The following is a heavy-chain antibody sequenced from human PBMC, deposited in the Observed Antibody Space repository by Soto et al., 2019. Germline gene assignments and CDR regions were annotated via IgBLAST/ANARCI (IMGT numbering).Heavy chain of an antibody. Sequence: QVQLVQSGAEVKKPGASVKVSCKASGYTFTSSGISWVRQAPGQGLEWMGWISAYNGNTNYAQKLQGRVTMTTDTSTSTAYMELRSLRSDDTAVYYCARDERYCSGGSCYDWFDPWGQGPLVTVSS. V-gene: IGHV1-18*01. CDR2: ISAYNGNT. D-gene: IGHD2-15*01. J-gene: IGHJ5*02. CDR1: GYTFTSSG. CDR3: ARDERYCSGGSCYDWFDP.